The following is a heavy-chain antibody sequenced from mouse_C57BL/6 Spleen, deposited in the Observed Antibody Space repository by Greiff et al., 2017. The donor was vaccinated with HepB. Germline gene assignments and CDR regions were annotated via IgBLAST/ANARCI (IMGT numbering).Heavy chain of an antibody. CDR1: GYAFSSYW. D-gene: IGHD4-1*01. CDR3: SMGNLDLYYYAMDY. J-gene: IGHJ4*01. CDR2: IYPGDGDT. Sequence: VQLQQSGAELVKPGASVKISCKASGYAFSSYWMNWVKQRPGKGLEWIGQIYPGDGDTNYNGKFKGKATLTADKSSSTAYMQLSSLTSEDSAVYFCSMGNLDLYYYAMDYWGQGTSVTVAS. V-gene: IGHV1-80*01.